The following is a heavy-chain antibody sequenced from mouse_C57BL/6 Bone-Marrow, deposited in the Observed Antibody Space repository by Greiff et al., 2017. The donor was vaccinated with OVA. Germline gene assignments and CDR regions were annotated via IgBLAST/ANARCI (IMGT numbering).Heavy chain of an antibody. Sequence: QVQLQQPGAELVKPGASVKMSCKASGYTFTSYWITWVKQRPGQGLEWIGDIYPGSGSTNYNEKFKSKATLTVDTSSSTAYMQLSSLTSEDSAVYYCARRGGQLRLREYYYAMDYWGQGTSVTVSS. CDR2: IYPGSGST. CDR3: ARRGGQLRLREYYYAMDY. D-gene: IGHD3-2*02. CDR1: GYTFTSYW. V-gene: IGHV1-55*01. J-gene: IGHJ4*01.